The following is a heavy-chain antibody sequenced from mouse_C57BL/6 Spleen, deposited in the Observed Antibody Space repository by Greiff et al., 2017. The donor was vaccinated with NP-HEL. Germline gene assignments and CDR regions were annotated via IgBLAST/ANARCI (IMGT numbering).Heavy chain of an antibody. CDR2: IDPETDGT. CDR3: TRRPFDY. Sequence: VQLQQSGAELVRPGASVTLSCKASGYTFTDYEMHWVKQTPVHGLEWIGAIDPETDGTAYNQKFKGKAILTADKSSSTAYMELRSLTSEDSAVYYCTRRPFDYWGQGTTLTVSS. CDR1: GYTFTDYE. J-gene: IGHJ2*01. V-gene: IGHV1-15*01.